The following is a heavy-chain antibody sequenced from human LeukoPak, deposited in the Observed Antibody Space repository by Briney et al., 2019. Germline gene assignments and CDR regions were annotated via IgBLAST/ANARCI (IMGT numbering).Heavy chain of an antibody. J-gene: IGHJ6*03. CDR1: GFTFSSYS. D-gene: IGHD2-8*01. CDR3: ARDHGPAGVYYYYYMDV. CDR2: ISSSSSYI. Sequence: GGSLRLSCAASGFTFSSYSMNWVRQAPGKGLEWVSSISSSSSYIYYADSVKGRFTISRDNAKNSLYLQMNSLRAEDTAVNYCARDHGPAGVYYYYYMDVWGKGTTVTVSS. V-gene: IGHV3-21*01.